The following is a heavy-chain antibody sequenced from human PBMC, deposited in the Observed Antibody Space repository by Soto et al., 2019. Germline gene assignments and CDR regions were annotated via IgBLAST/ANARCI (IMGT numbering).Heavy chain of an antibody. D-gene: IGHD1-26*01. CDR2: IYYTGST. J-gene: IGHJ5*02. Sequence: SETLSLTCTVSGDSINTGDYYWSWLRQPPRKGLEWIGYIYYTGSTNYNPSLKSQFTILIDTSKTQFSLKVNSVTAADTAVYYCARIPLLQGGWFDPWGQGTLVTVSS. CDR1: GDSINTGDYY. V-gene: IGHV4-30-4*01. CDR3: ARIPLLQGGWFDP.